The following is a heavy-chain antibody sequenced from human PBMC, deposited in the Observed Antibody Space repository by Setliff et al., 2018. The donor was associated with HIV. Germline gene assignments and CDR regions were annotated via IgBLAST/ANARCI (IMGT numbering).Heavy chain of an antibody. CDR1: GGSISSSSYY. Sequence: PSETLSLTCTVSGGSISSSSYYWGWIRQPPGKGLEWIGSLRPSGNTYYNTSLKSRVTISVDTSKNQFSLNLRFVTAADTALYHCARRTFGSGRFDPWGQGTPVTVSS. D-gene: IGHD6-19*01. CDR2: LRPSGNT. CDR3: ARRTFGSGRFDP. J-gene: IGHJ5*02. V-gene: IGHV4-39*01.